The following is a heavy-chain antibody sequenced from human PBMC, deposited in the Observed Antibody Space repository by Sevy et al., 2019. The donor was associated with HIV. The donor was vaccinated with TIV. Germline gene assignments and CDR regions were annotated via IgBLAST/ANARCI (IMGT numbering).Heavy chain of an antibody. D-gene: IGHD1-1*01. V-gene: IGHV3-30-3*01. J-gene: IGHJ1*01. CDR3: AFERLSSDVAEYFQN. CDR1: GFTFTLYS. Sequence: GGSLRLSCAASGFTFTLYSMHWVRQAPGKGLEWVATISFDGSNKHYVNSVKGRFTISRDNSQNSLYLQMNSLRTEETAVYYCAFERLSSDVAEYFQNWGQGTLVTVSS. CDR2: ISFDGSNK.